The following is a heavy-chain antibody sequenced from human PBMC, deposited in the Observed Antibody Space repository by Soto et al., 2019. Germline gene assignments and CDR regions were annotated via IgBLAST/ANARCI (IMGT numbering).Heavy chain of an antibody. V-gene: IGHV4-59*01. Sequence: PSETLSLTCAVSGVSTSGFYWSWIRQPPGEGLEYIGYIYYSGSTYYSPSLKSRVTVSLDSSKNQFSLKLTSVTAADTAIYYCARGHLWLEDWGQGTLVTVSS. J-gene: IGHJ4*02. D-gene: IGHD3-3*01. CDR2: IYYSGST. CDR1: GVSTSGFY. CDR3: ARGHLWLED.